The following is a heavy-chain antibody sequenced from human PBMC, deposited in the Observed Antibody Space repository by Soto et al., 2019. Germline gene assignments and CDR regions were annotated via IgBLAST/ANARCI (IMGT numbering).Heavy chain of an antibody. V-gene: IGHV4-39*01. CDR1: GGSISSSSYY. J-gene: IGHJ5*02. CDR2: IYYSGST. Sequence: QLQLQESGPGLVKPSETLSLTCTVSGGSISSSSYYWGWIRQPPGKGLEWIGSIYYSGSTYYNPSLKGRVTTSLDTSKNQFSLKLSSVTAADTAVYYCARPQAVVAATGWFDPWGQGTLVTVSS. CDR3: ARPQAVVAATGWFDP. D-gene: IGHD2-15*01.